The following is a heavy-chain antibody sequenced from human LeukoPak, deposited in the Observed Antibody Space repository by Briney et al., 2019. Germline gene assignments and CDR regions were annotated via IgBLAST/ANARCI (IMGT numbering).Heavy chain of an antibody. Sequence: SETLSLTCSGSGGSISSSSYYWGWIRQPPGKGLEWIGSMYYTGSTYYNPTLKSRVTISVDTSNNQFSLKLSSVTAADTAVYCCANVSRWLKGIDYWGQGTLVTVSS. CDR1: GGSISSSSYY. CDR2: MYYTGST. D-gene: IGHD6-19*01. J-gene: IGHJ4*02. V-gene: IGHV4-39*07. CDR3: ANVSRWLKGIDY.